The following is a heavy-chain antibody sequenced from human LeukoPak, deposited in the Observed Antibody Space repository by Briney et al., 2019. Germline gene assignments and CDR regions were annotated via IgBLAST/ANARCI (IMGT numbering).Heavy chain of an antibody. V-gene: IGHV4-59*01. Sequence: SETLSLTCSVSGGSISSFYWNWIRQPPGKGLEWIGYMPNSGSTNYNPSLKSRLTISVDTSKNHLSLRLSSVTAADTAVYYCARGNYDDSYAYGGDFDSWGQGTLVTVSS. CDR2: MPNSGST. CDR1: GGSISSFY. D-gene: IGHD3-16*01. J-gene: IGHJ4*02. CDR3: ARGNYDDSYAYGGDFDS.